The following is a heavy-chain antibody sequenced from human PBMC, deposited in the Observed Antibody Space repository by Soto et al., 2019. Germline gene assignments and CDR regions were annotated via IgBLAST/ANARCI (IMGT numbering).Heavy chain of an antibody. CDR2: TSHRGRT. CDR3: ARVVYGDYMKYFDS. D-gene: IGHD4-17*01. CDR1: GYSITTNNW. V-gene: IGHV4-28*03. J-gene: IGHJ4*02. Sequence: QVQLQESGPGLVKPSDTLSLSCVVSGYSITTNNWWGWVRQTPGKGLEWIVYTSHRGRTLYNPALSSRPAVSVDTSTNQFFLHLRSVTAVDTAVYYCARVVYGDYMKYFDSWGQGTLVTVSS.